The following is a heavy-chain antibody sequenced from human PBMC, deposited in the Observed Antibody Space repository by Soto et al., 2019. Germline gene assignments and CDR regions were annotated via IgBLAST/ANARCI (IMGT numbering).Heavy chain of an antibody. J-gene: IGHJ4*02. Sequence: PGGSLRLSCAASGFTLSSNYMSWVRQAPGKGLEWVSVIYSGDYIYYANSVKGRFTISRDNSENTLYLQMNSLRAEDTAVYYCARGDGYNYFDYWGQGTLVTVSS. CDR3: ARGDGYNYFDY. CDR2: IYSGDYI. V-gene: IGHV3-53*01. D-gene: IGHD2-21*01. CDR1: GFTLSSNY.